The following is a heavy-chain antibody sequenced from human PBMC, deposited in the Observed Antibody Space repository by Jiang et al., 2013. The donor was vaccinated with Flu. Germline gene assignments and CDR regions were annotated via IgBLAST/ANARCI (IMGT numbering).Heavy chain of an antibody. CDR3: ARHLTYHFDY. CDR1: GGSMSSYY. D-gene: IGHD2/OR15-2a*01. CDR2: ISYSDVYSTGST. V-gene: IGHV4-59*08. Sequence: GPGLVKPSETLSLTCTVSGGSMSSYYWSWIRQPPGKGLEWIGYISYSDVYSTGSTNYNPSLQSRVSISVDTSKNQFSLTMSSVTAADTAIYYCARHLTYHFDYWGQGTLVTVSS. J-gene: IGHJ4*01.